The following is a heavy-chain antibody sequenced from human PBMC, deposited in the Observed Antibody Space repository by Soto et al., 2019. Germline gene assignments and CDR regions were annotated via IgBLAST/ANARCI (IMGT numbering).Heavy chain of an antibody. Sequence: VGSLRLSCEASGFTFSDYWVSWVRQAPWKGPEWVANIKFDGSEKQYVDSVRGRFTISRDNSRSSLSLQMDSLRAGDTAVYYCVKDGGYCSSSTCYAPRNHYFDSWGQGTLVTVS. J-gene: IGHJ4*02. V-gene: IGHV3-7*03. CDR1: GFTFSDYW. CDR3: VKDGGYCSSSTCYAPRNHYFDS. D-gene: IGHD2-2*01. CDR2: IKFDGSEK.